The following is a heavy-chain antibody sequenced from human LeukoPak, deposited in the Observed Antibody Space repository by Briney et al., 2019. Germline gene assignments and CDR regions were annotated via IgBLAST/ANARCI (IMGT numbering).Heavy chain of an antibody. CDR2: ISHSGST. CDR3: ARGGLDYFDS. Sequence: PETLSLTCTVSGYSISSGYYWGWIRQPPGKGLEWIATISHSGSTYYNPSLKSQVTISVDTSKNQFSLKLSSVTAPDTAVYYCARGGLDYFDSWGQGTLVTVSS. J-gene: IGHJ4*02. CDR1: GYSISSGYY. D-gene: IGHD6-19*01. V-gene: IGHV4-38-2*02.